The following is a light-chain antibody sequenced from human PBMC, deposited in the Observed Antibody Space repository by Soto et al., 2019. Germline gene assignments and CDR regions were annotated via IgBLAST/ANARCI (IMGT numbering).Light chain of an antibody. V-gene: IGLV2-14*02. CDR1: SNDVGNYNL. Sequence: QSALTQPASVSGSPGQSITISCTGTSNDVGNYNLVSWYQQRPGKAPKLIIYEGSKRPSGVSNRFSGSKSGNTASLTISGLQAEDEADYYCSSYTSSSTYVFGTGTKLTVL. J-gene: IGLJ1*01. CDR3: SSYTSSSTYV. CDR2: EGS.